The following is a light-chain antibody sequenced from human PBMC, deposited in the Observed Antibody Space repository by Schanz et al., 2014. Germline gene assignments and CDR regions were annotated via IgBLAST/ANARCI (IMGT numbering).Light chain of an antibody. J-gene: IGKJ1*01. V-gene: IGKV3-20*01. CDR2: AAS. CDR3: QKYGNIPWT. CDR1: QSVTSTY. Sequence: EIVLTQSPGTLSLSPGERATLSCRASQSVTSTYLAWYQQKPGQAPRLLIYAASIRAIGIPDRFSGSGSGXXFTLTISRLVHEDFAVYFYQKYGNIPWTFGQGTKVEIK.